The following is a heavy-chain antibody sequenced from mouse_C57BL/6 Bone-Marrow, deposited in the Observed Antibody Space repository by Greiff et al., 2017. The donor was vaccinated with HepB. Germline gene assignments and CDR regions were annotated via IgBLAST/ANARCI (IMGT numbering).Heavy chain of an antibody. CDR3: ARQDYDYDTYAMDY. J-gene: IGHJ4*01. V-gene: IGHV5-15*01. Sequence: EVQGVESGGGLVQPGGSLKLSCAASGFTFSDYGMAWVRQAPRKGPEWVAFISNLAYSIYYADTVTGRFTISRENAKNTLYLEMSSLRSEDTAMYYCARQDYDYDTYAMDYWGQGTSVTVSS. D-gene: IGHD2-4*01. CDR2: ISNLAYSI. CDR1: GFTFSDYG.